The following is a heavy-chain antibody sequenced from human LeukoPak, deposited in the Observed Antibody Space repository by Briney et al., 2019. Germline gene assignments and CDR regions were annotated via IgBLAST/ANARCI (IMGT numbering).Heavy chain of an antibody. CDR2: INPNSGGT. D-gene: IGHD1/OR15-1a*01. V-gene: IGHV1-2*02. J-gene: IGHJ6*03. CDR1: GYTFTGYY. Sequence: ASVKVSCKASGYTFTGYYMHWVRLAPGQGLEWMGWINPNSGGTNYAQKFQGRVTMTRDTSISTAYMELSRLRSDDTAVYYCARNWNKFKNYYYYYMDVWGKGTTVTVSS. CDR3: ARNWNKFKNYYYYYMDV.